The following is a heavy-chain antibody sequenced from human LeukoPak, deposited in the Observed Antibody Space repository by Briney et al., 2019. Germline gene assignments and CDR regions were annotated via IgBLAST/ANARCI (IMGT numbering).Heavy chain of an antibody. CDR1: GFTFDDYA. J-gene: IGHJ4*02. CDR2: ISWNSGSI. D-gene: IGHD3-22*01. CDR3: AKDNRPYYYDSSGYLDY. V-gene: IGHV3-9*01. Sequence: GRSLRLSCAASGFTFDDYAMHWVRQAPGKGLEWVSGISWNSGSIGYADSVKGRFTISRDNAKNSLYLQMNSLRAEDTALYYCAKDNRPYYYDSSGYLDYWGQGTLVTVSS.